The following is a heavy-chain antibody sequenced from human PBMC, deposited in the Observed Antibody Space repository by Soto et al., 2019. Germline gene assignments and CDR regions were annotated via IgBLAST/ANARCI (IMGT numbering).Heavy chain of an antibody. CDR3: AREGYDILTGYFDY. Sequence: PGGSLRLSSAASGFTFSSYAMHWVRQAPGKGLEWVAVISYDGSNKYYADSVKGRFTISRDNSKNTLYLQMNSLRAEDTAFYYCAREGYDILTGYFDYWGQGTLVTVSS. CDR1: GFTFSSYA. V-gene: IGHV3-30-3*01. CDR2: ISYDGSNK. D-gene: IGHD3-9*01. J-gene: IGHJ4*02.